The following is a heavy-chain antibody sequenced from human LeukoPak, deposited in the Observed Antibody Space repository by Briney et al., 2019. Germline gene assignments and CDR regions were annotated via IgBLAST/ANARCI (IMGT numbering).Heavy chain of an antibody. CDR3: ARSTYYYDSSASREFDY. CDR1: GGSTSSGDYY. CDR2: IYYSGST. D-gene: IGHD3-22*01. Sequence: NPSQTLSLTCTVSGGSTSSGDYYWSWIRQPPGKGLEWIGYIYYSGSTYYNPSLKSRVTISVDTSKNQFSLKLSSVTAADTAVYYCARSTYYYDSSASREFDYWAQGTLVTVSS. J-gene: IGHJ4*02. V-gene: IGHV4-30-4*01.